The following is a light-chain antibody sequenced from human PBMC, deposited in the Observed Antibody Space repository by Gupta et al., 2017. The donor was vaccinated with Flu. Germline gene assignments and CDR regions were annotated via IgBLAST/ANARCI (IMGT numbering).Light chain of an antibody. CDR2: EVS. Sequence: QSALTPPASVSASPGQSITISCTGTSRDVGGYNYVSWYQQFPGTAPKLMIYEVSNRPSGISNRFSGSKSGNTASLTISGLQAEDEADYYCSSYTGSSTQVFGTGTRVTVL. CDR3: SSYTGSSTQV. V-gene: IGLV2-14*01. CDR1: SRDVGGYNY. J-gene: IGLJ1*01.